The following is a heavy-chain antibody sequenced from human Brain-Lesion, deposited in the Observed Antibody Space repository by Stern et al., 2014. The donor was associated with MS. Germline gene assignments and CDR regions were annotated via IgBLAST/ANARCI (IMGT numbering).Heavy chain of an antibody. Sequence: VQLVQSGAEVKKPGASVNVSCKVSGYTLTELSMHWVRQAPRKGLEWMGGFDPEDGETIYAQKFQGRVTMTEDTSTDTAYMELSSLRSEDTAVYYCATLSPGAGGNYYRHFDYWGQGTLVTVSS. D-gene: IGHD1-26*01. V-gene: IGHV1-24*01. J-gene: IGHJ4*02. CDR3: ATLSPGAGGNYYRHFDY. CDR1: GYTLTELS. CDR2: FDPEDGET.